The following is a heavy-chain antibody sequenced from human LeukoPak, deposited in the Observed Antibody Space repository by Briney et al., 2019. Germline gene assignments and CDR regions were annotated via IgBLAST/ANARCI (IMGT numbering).Heavy chain of an antibody. V-gene: IGHV4-34*01. CDR3: ARAGGSSAFNWFDP. D-gene: IGHD6-19*01. J-gene: IGHJ5*02. Sequence: SETLSLTCAVYGGSFSGYYWSWIRQPPGKGLEWIGEINHSGSTNYNPSLKSRVTISVDTSKNQFSLKLSSVTAADTAVYYCARAGGSSAFNWFDPWGQGTLATVSS. CDR2: INHSGST. CDR1: GGSFSGYY.